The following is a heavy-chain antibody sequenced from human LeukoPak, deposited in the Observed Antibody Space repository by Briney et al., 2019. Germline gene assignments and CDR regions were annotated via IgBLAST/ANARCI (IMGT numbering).Heavy chain of an antibody. CDR1: GFTFSSYA. D-gene: IGHD6-6*01. V-gene: IGHV3-23*01. J-gene: IGHJ5*02. Sequence: PGGSLRLSCAAPGFTFSSYAMSWVRQAPGKGLEWVSAISGSGGSTYYADSVKGRFTISRDNSKNTLYLQTNSLRAEDTAVYYCAKSPGYSSSSWFDPWGQGTLVTVSS. CDR2: ISGSGGST. CDR3: AKSPGYSSSSWFDP.